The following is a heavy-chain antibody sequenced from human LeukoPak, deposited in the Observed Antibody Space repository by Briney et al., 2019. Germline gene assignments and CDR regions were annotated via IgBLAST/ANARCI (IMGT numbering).Heavy chain of an antibody. Sequence: SETLSLTCTVSGGSINDYYWSWIRQPPGKGLEWIGYIYNSGTTNYNPSLKSRVTISVDTSKNQFSLNVSSVTAADTAVYYCAVGLVGAITQFDFWGQGTLVAVSS. D-gene: IGHD1-26*01. V-gene: IGHV4-59*03. J-gene: IGHJ4*02. CDR1: GGSINDYY. CDR3: AVGLVGAITQFDF. CDR2: IYNSGTT.